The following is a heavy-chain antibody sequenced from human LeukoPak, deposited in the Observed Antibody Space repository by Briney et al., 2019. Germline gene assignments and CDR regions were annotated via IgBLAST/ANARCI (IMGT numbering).Heavy chain of an antibody. Sequence: SETLSLTCAVYGGPFSGYYWSWIRQPPGKGLEWIGEINHSGSTNYNPSLKSRVTISVDTSKNQFSLKLNSVTAADTAVYYCARRSSGLFDYWGQGTLVTVSS. CDR3: ARRSSGLFDY. CDR2: INHSGST. J-gene: IGHJ4*02. V-gene: IGHV4-34*01. D-gene: IGHD6-19*01. CDR1: GGPFSGYY.